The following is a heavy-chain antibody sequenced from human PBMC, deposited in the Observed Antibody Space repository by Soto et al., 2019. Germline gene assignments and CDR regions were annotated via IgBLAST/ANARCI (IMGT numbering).Heavy chain of an antibody. D-gene: IGHD4-17*01. CDR1: GYPFTTYG. CDR2: ISGYNDDR. J-gene: IGHJ4*02. CDR3: ARASRAYGDCDD. Sequence: ASVKVSCKASGYPFTTYGISWVRQAPGQGPEWMGWISGYNDDRNYAQKFQGRVTMTIDTSTSTAYMDLRSLRPDDSAVYYCARASRAYGDCDDWGQGTLVTVSS. V-gene: IGHV1-18*01.